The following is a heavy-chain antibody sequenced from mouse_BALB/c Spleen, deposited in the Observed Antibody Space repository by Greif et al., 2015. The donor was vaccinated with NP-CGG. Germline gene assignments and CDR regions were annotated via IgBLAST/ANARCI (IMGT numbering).Heavy chain of an antibody. D-gene: IGHD4-1*01. J-gene: IGHJ2*01. V-gene: IGHV1-7*01. Sequence: QVQLKESGAELAKPGASVKMSCKASGYTFTSYWMHWVKQRPGQGLEWIGYINPSTGYTEYNQKFKDKATLTADKSSSTAYMQLCSLTSEDSAVYYCARSGTYYFDYWGQGTTLTVSS. CDR2: INPSTGYT. CDR3: ARSGTYYFDY. CDR1: GYTFTSYW.